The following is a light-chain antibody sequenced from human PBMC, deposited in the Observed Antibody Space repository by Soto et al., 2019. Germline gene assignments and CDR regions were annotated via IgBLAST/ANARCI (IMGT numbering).Light chain of an antibody. V-gene: IGLV2-23*02. CDR1: SSDVGSYNL. Sequence: QSALTQPASVSGSPGQSITISCTGTSSDVGSYNLVSWYQQHPGKAPKLMIYQVTKRPPGISDRFSGSKSGNTASLTISGLQAEDEADYYCCSNAGSSTLVFGGGTKQTVL. CDR3: CSNAGSSTLV. J-gene: IGLJ2*01. CDR2: QVT.